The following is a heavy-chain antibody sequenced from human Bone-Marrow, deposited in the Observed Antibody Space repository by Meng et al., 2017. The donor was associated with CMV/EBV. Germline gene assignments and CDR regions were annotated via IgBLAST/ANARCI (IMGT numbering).Heavy chain of an antibody. J-gene: IGHJ4*02. CDR3: ARDHLYGYYFDY. CDR2: ISAYNGNT. Sequence: QVQVVRIGGEVKKPGAAVKVVCKAAGYTFTSYGISWVRQAPGQGLEWMGWISAYNGNTNYAQKLQGRVTMTTDTSTSTAYMELRSLRSDDTAVYYCARDHLYGYYFDYWGQGTLVTVSS. D-gene: IGHD5-18*01. CDR1: GYTFTSYG. V-gene: IGHV1-18*01.